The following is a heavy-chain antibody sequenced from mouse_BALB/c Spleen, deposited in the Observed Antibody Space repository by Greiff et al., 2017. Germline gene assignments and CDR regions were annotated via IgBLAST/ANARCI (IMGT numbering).Heavy chain of an antibody. V-gene: IGHV14-3*02. Sequence: EVKLQESGAELVKPGASVKLSCTASGFNIKDTYMHWVKQRPEQGLEWIGRIDPANGNTKYDPKFQGKATITADTSSNTAYLQLSSLTSEDTAVYYCARYGRGGYAMDYWGQGTSVTVSS. CDR3: ARYGRGGYAMDY. J-gene: IGHJ4*01. CDR1: GFNIKDTY. CDR2: IDPANGNT. D-gene: IGHD2-1*01.